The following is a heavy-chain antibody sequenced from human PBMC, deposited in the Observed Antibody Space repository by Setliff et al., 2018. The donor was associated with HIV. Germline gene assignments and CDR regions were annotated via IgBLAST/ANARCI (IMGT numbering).Heavy chain of an antibody. CDR1: GYTFTGYY. D-gene: IGHD3-22*01. Sequence: RASVKVSCKASGYTFTGYYMHWVRQPPGQGLEWMGWINPNSGGTNYAQKFQGRVTMTRDTSISTAYMELSRLRSDDTAVYYCARDRYYDSSGYYWFDAFDIWGQGTMVTVS. CDR2: INPNSGGT. J-gene: IGHJ3*02. V-gene: IGHV1-2*02. CDR3: ARDRYYDSSGYYWFDAFDI.